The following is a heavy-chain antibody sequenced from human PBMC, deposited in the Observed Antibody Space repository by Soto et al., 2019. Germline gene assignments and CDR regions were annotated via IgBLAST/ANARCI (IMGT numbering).Heavy chain of an antibody. CDR3: AKVRQYQLLYDAFDI. D-gene: IGHD2-2*02. V-gene: IGHV3-23*01. J-gene: IGHJ3*02. CDR1: GFTFSSYA. Sequence: GSLILSCAASGFTFSSYAMSWVRQAPGKGLEWVSAISGSGGSTYYADSVKGRFTISRDNSKNTLYLQMNSLRAEDTAVYYCAKVRQYQLLYDAFDIWGQGTMVTVSS. CDR2: ISGSGGST.